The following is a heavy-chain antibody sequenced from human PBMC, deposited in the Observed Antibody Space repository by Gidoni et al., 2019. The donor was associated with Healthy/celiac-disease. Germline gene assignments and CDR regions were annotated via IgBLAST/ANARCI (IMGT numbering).Heavy chain of an antibody. Sequence: VKKPGAAEKVYCKASGYNFTSYGISWVRQAPGQGLEWMGWISAYNGNTNYAQKLQGRVTMTTDTSTSTAYMELRSLRSDDTAVYYCARGPHRLTSMVTWFDPWGQGTLVTVSS. CDR1: GYNFTSYG. CDR3: ARGPHRLTSMVTWFDP. D-gene: IGHD5-18*01. J-gene: IGHJ5*02. V-gene: IGHV1-18*01. CDR2: ISAYNGNT.